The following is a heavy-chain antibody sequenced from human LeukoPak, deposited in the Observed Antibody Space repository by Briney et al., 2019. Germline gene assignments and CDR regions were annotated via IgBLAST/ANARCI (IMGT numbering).Heavy chain of an antibody. J-gene: IGHJ4*02. D-gene: IGHD3-22*01. Sequence: SETLSLTCAVSGGSISSGGYYWSWIRQHPGKGLEWIGYIYYSGSTYYNPSLKSRVTISVDRSKNQFSLKLSSVTAADTAVYYCARVRILDYYDSSGYPDYWGQGTLVTVSS. CDR1: GGSISSGGYY. CDR2: IYYSGST. V-gene: IGHV4-31*11. CDR3: ARVRILDYYDSSGYPDY.